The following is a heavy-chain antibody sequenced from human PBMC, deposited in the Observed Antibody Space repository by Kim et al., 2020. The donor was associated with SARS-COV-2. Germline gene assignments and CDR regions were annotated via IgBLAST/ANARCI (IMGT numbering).Heavy chain of an antibody. V-gene: IGHV1-2*06. Sequence: ASVKVSCKASGYTFTGYYMHWVRQAPGQGLEWMGRINPNSGGTNYAQKFQGRVTMTRDTSISTAYMELSRLRSDDTAVYYCARDPQWLVAGKTVDYWGQGTLVTVSS. CDR3: ARDPQWLVAGKTVDY. J-gene: IGHJ4*02. CDR1: GYTFTGYY. D-gene: IGHD6-19*01. CDR2: INPNSGGT.